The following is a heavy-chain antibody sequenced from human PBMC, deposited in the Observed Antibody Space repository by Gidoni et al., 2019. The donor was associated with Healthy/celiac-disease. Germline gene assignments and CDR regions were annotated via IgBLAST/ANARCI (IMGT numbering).Heavy chain of an antibody. CDR1: GFTVISNY. CDR2: IYSGGST. D-gene: IGHD3-10*01. Sequence: EVQLVESGGGLIQPGGSLRLSCAASGFTVISNYMSWVRQAPGKGLEWVSVIYSGGSTYYADSVKGRFTISRDNSKNTLYLQMNSLRAEDTAVYYCAREIVNTMVRGVIVDAFDIWGQGTMVTVSS. J-gene: IGHJ3*02. V-gene: IGHV3-53*01. CDR3: AREIVNTMVRGVIVDAFDI.